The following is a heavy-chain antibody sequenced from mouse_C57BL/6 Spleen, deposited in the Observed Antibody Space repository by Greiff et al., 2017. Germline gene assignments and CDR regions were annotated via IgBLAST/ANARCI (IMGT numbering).Heavy chain of an antibody. D-gene: IGHD3-3*01. Sequence: EVKLMESGGGLVKPGGSLKLSCAASGFTFSDYGMHWVRQAPEKGLEWVAYISSGSSTIYYADTVQGRFTISRDNAKNTLFLQMTSLRSEDTAMYYCARSRDDYWGQGTTLTVSS. V-gene: IGHV5-17*01. J-gene: IGHJ2*01. CDR3: ARSRDDY. CDR1: GFTFSDYG. CDR2: ISSGSSTI.